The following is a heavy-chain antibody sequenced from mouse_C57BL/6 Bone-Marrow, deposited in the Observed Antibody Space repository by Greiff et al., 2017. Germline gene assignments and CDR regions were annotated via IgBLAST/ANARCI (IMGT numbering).Heavy chain of an antibody. Sequence: VKLMESGPGLVAPSQSLSITCTVSGFSLTSYGVDWVRQSPGKGLEWLGVIWGVGSTNYNSALKSRLSISKDNSKSQVFSKMNSLQTDDTAMYYCASGAYWGQGTLVTVSA. CDR1: GFSLTSYG. V-gene: IGHV2-6*01. J-gene: IGHJ3*01. CDR2: IWGVGST. CDR3: ASGAY.